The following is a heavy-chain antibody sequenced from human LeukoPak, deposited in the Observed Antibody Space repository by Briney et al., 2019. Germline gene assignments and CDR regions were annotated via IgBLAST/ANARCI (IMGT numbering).Heavy chain of an antibody. CDR1: GFTFSSYG. D-gene: IGHD5-12*01. CDR3: AKDRAPKGIVATVY. Sequence: GGSLRLSCAASGFTFSSYGMHWVRQAPGKGLEWVAVIWYDGSNKYYADSVKGRFTISRDNSKNTLYLQMNSLRAEDTAVYYCAKDRAPKGIVATVYWGQGTLVTVSS. V-gene: IGHV3-33*06. J-gene: IGHJ4*02. CDR2: IWYDGSNK.